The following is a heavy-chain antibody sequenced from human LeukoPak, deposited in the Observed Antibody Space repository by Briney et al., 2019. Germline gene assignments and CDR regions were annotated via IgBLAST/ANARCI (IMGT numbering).Heavy chain of an antibody. V-gene: IGHV4-30-2*01. CDR1: GGSISSGGYS. CDR3: ARGAPIFGVVPKRNFDY. D-gene: IGHD3-3*01. CDR2: IYHSGST. J-gene: IGHJ4*02. Sequence: SETLSLTCAVSGGSISSGGYSWSWIRQPPGKGLEWIGYIYHSGSTYYNPSLKSRVTISVDRSKNQFSLKLSSVTAADTAVYYCARGAPIFGVVPKRNFDYWGQGTLVTVSS.